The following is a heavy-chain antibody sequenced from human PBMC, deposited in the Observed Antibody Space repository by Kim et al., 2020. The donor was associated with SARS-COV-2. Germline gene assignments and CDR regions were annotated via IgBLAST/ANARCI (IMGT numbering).Heavy chain of an antibody. CDR1: GYTFTSHG. Sequence: ASVKVSCKASGYTFTSHGISWVRQAPGQGLEWMGWISGYNGNTRYAQNFQDRVTMTSDTSTSTAYMELRSLRSDDTAVYYCTRDLFTHTTNLNQYFYYWGQGTLLTVSS. CDR2: ISGYNGNT. CDR3: TRDLFTHTTNLNQYFYY. V-gene: IGHV1-18*01. J-gene: IGHJ1*01.